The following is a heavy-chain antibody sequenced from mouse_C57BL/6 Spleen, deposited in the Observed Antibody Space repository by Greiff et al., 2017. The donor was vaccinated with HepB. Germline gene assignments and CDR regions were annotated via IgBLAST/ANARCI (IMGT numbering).Heavy chain of an antibody. CDR2: ISSGSSTI. CDR1: GFTFSDYG. Sequence: EVQLVESGGGLVKPGGSLKLSCAASGFTFSDYGMHWVRQAPEKGLEWVAYISSGSSTIYYADTVKGRFTISRDNAKNTLFLQMTSLRSEDTAIYYCARGPRLGDWYFDVWGTGTTVTVSS. V-gene: IGHV5-17*01. D-gene: IGHD3-1*01. CDR3: ARGPRLGDWYFDV. J-gene: IGHJ1*03.